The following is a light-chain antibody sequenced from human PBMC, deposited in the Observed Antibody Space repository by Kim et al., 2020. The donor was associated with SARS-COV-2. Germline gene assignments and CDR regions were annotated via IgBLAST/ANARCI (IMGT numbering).Light chain of an antibody. CDR3: QQYDDWPWT. V-gene: IGKV3-15*01. J-gene: IGKJ1*01. CDR2: GAF. Sequence: SPGERATLSCRAGQSVRSNLAWYQQKPGQPPRLLIYGAFTRAAGVPAGFSGSGSGTDFTLTISSLQSEDFALYFCQQYDDWPWTFGQGTKVDIK. CDR1: QSVRSN.